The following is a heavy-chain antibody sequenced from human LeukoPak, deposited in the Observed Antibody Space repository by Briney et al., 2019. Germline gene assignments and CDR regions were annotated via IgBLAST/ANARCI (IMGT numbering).Heavy chain of an antibody. J-gene: IGHJ5*01. Sequence: GGSLRLSCAASGFTFTSYGMHWVRQAPGKGLEWVAVISYDGSNKSYADSVKGRFTISRDNSKNTLYLQMNSLRAEDTAVYYCARDCVIVGAPCYDSWGQGTLVTVSS. CDR3: ARDCVIVGAPCYDS. CDR2: ISYDGSNK. D-gene: IGHD1-26*01. CDR1: GFTFTSYG. V-gene: IGHV3-30*03.